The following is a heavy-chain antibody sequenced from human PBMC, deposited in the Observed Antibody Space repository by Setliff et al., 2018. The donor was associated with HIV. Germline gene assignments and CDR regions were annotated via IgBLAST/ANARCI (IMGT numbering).Heavy chain of an antibody. CDR2: IYSSGTT. D-gene: IGHD3-10*01. J-gene: IGHJ4*02. V-gene: IGHV4-61*05. CDR1: GGSISSGTYY. Sequence: PSETLSLTCTVSGGSISSGTYYWGWIRQPPGKGLEWIGYIYSSGTTQYNPSVESRVTMSLDTSRDQFSLKLSSVTAADTAVYYCARGARGSGSSNYYFDYWGQGTLVTVSS. CDR3: ARGARGSGSSNYYFDY.